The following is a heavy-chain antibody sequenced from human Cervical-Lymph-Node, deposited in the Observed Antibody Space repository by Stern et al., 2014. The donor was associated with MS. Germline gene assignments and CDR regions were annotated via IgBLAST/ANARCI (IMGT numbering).Heavy chain of an antibody. J-gene: IGHJ4*02. CDR1: GYIFSIYY. CDR3: ARQNMIRGVTEFDF. V-gene: IGHV1-46*01. CDR2: INPATCGT. Sequence: QLQLVQSGTEVKKSGASVRISCKASGYIFSIYYLHWVRQAPGEGLEWLGIINPATCGTTYAQKFQDRVTMTNDSSTSTLYLEMTNLVSEDTAVYFCARQNMIRGVTEFDFWGQGTLVTVSS. D-gene: IGHD3-10*01.